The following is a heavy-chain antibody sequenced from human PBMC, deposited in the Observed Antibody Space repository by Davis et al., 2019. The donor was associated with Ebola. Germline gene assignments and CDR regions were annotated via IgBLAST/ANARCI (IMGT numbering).Heavy chain of an antibody. V-gene: IGHV4-4*07. CDR1: GGSINTYY. CDR3: ARGGASSKYFDY. D-gene: IGHD3-16*01. Sequence: PGGSLRLSCNVAGGSINTYYWSWIRQPAGKGLEWIGRIFASGSTNYNPSLKSRVTMSVDTSKKQFSLKLSSVTAADTAIYYCARGGASSKYFDYWGQGSLVTVSS. CDR2: IFASGST. J-gene: IGHJ4*02.